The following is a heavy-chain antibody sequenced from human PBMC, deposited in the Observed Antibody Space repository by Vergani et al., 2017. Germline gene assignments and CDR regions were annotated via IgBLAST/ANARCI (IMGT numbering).Heavy chain of an antibody. CDR3: ARLRSPNYYYDYMDV. CDR1: GGSISRSTYY. Sequence: QLQLQESGPGLVKPSETLSLSCTVSGGSISRSTYYWGWIRQPPGKGLDWIGSIYYSGTTYYNPTLKNRVTMSVDTSKNQFSLPRTSVTATDTAIYYCARLRSPNYYYDYMDVWGKGTTVTVSS. J-gene: IGHJ6*03. V-gene: IGHV4-39*01. CDR2: IYYSGTT.